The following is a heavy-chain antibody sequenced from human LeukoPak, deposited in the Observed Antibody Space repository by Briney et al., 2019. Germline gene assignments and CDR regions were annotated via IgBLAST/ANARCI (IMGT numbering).Heavy chain of an antibody. CDR3: IVFGDSNH. J-gene: IGHJ5*02. CDR1: GFTFSSYA. CDR2: THSSGGT. D-gene: IGHD4-17*01. Sequence: GGSLRLSCAASGFTFSSYAMKWVRQAPGEGLEWVSATHSSGGTYYADSVKGRFTISRDTSKNTLYLQINSLSVEDTAVYYCIVFGDSNHWGQGTLVTVSS. V-gene: IGHV3-23*01.